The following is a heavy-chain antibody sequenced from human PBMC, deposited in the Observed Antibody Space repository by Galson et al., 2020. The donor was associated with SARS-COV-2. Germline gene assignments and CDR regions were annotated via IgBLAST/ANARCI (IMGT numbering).Heavy chain of an antibody. J-gene: IGHJ4*02. CDR2: IYYSGST. CDR1: GGSISSGDYY. CDR3: ARDRVVGATLDY. Sequence: ETSETLSLTCTVSGGSISSGDYYWSWIRQPPGKGLEWIGYIYYSGSTYYNPSLKSRVTISVDTSKNQFSLKLSSVTAADTAVYYCARDRVVGATLDYWGQGTLVTVSS. D-gene: IGHD1-26*01. V-gene: IGHV4-30-4*01.